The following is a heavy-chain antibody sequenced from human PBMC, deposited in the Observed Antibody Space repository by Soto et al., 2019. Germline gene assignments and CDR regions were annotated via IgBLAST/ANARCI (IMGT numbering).Heavy chain of an antibody. D-gene: IGHD3-3*01. CDR3: VLQPGVVKEFAH. CDR1: GYTFTNYW. J-gene: IGHJ1*01. V-gene: IGHV5-10-1*01. Sequence: RGESLKISCKVSGYTFTNYWISWVRHMPGRGLEWMGKIDPSDSYSTYSPSFQGHISISADKSISTVYIQWSSLKASDSAIYYCVLQPGVVKEFAHWGQGTLVTVSS. CDR2: IDPSDSYS.